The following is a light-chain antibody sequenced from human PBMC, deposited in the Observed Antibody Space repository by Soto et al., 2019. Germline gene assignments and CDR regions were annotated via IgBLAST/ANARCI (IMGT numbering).Light chain of an antibody. V-gene: IGLV2-23*01. Sequence: QSALTQPASVSGSPGQSITISCTGTSSDIGGYDLVSWHQHHPGKAPHLIVYGGGERPSGVSYRFSGSKSGNTASLRISGLQAEDEADYYCCSYAGSNTYVFGTGTKLTVL. J-gene: IGLJ1*01. CDR3: CSYAGSNTYV. CDR2: GGG. CDR1: SSDIGGYDL.